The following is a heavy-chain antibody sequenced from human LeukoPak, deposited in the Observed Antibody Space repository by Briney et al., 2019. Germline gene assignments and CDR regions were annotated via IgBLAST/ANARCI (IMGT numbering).Heavy chain of an antibody. CDR3: ARIMHPTYYDFWSGYFAFDI. V-gene: IGHV1-46*03. J-gene: IGHJ3*02. Sequence: ASVKVSCKASGYTFTSYYMHWVRQAPGQGLEWMGITNPSGGSTSYAQKFQGRVTMTRDTSTSTVYMELSSLRSEDTAVYYCARIMHPTYYDFWSGYFAFDIWGQGTMVAVSS. D-gene: IGHD3-3*01. CDR2: TNPSGGST. CDR1: GYTFTSYY.